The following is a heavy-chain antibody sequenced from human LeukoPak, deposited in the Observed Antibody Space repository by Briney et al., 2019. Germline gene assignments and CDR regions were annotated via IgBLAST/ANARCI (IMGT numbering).Heavy chain of an antibody. CDR1: GFTFSDYY. D-gene: IGHD6-13*01. CDR3: AKDMAAAGTLERDY. Sequence: GGSLRLSCAASGFTFSDYYMSWIRQAPGKGLEWVSYISSSGSTIYYADSVKGRFTISRDNSKNTLYLQMNSVRAEDTAVYYCAKDMAAAGTLERDYWGQGTLVTVSS. CDR2: ISSSGSTI. V-gene: IGHV3-11*01. J-gene: IGHJ4*02.